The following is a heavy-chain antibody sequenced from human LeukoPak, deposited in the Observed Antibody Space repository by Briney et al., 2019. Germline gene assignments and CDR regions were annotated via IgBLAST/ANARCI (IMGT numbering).Heavy chain of an antibody. V-gene: IGHV3-23*01. Sequence: HPGGSLRLSCVASEFTFSSHAMNWVRQAPGKGLEWVSSISGGGESTYYADSVKGRFTVSRDNSKNTLYLQINSLRGEDTAVYYCAKGKYSSGGVPDYWGQGTLVTVSS. J-gene: IGHJ4*02. CDR2: ISGGGEST. CDR1: EFTFSSHA. D-gene: IGHD6-19*01. CDR3: AKGKYSSGGVPDY.